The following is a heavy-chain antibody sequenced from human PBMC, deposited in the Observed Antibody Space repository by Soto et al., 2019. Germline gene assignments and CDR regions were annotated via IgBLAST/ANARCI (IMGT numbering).Heavy chain of an antibody. CDR1: GFTFSSYA. CDR3: AKDLKTGRRWLRFVVEWFDP. D-gene: IGHD5-12*01. V-gene: IGHV3-23*01. J-gene: IGHJ5*02. CDR2: ISGSGGST. Sequence: PGGSLRLSCAASGFTFSSYAMSWVRQAPGKGLEWVSAISGSGGSTYYAGSVKGRFTISRDNSKNTLYLQMNSLRAEDTAVYYCAKDLKTGRRWLRFVVEWFDPWGQGTLVTVSS.